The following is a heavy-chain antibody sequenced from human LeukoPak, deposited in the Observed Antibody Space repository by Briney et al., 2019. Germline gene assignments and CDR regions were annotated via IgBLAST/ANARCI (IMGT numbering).Heavy chain of an antibody. CDR2: IYTSGST. V-gene: IGHV4-61*02. Sequence: SQTLSLTCTVSGGPISSGSYYWSWIRQPAGKGLEWIGRIYTSGSTNYNPSLKSRVTISVDTSKNQFSLKLSSVTAADTAVYYCARSAAGIGLVWFDPWGQGTLVTVSS. D-gene: IGHD6-13*01. CDR3: ARSAAGIGLVWFDP. J-gene: IGHJ5*02. CDR1: GGPISSGSYY.